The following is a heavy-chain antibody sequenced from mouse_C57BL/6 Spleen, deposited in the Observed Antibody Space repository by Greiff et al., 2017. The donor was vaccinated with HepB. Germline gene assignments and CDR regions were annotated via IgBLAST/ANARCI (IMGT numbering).Heavy chain of an antibody. CDR2: IDPSDSYT. Sequence: VQLQQPGAELVMPGASVKLSCKASGYTFTSYWMHWVKQRPGQGLEWIGEIDPSDSYTNYNQKFKGKSTLTVDKSSSTAYMQLSSLTSEDSAVYYCASSNHRDYYAMDYWGQGTSVTVSS. CDR3: ASSNHRDYYAMDY. D-gene: IGHD2-5*01. CDR1: GYTFTSYW. V-gene: IGHV1-69*01. J-gene: IGHJ4*01.